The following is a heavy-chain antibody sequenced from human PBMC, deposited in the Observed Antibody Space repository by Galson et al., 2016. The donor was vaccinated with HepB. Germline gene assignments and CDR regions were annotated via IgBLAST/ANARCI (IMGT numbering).Heavy chain of an antibody. Sequence: SLRLCCAASGFTFSSYTMNWVRQAPGKGLERVSYISSNGATIYYAASVKGRFTLTRDNAKNSLYLQLNSLRDEDTAVYFCARFLFGSGSYWCLDVWGQGTTVTGSS. CDR2: ISSNGATI. J-gene: IGHJ6*02. D-gene: IGHD3-10*01. V-gene: IGHV3-48*02. CDR1: GFTFSSYT. CDR3: ARFLFGSGSYWCLDV.